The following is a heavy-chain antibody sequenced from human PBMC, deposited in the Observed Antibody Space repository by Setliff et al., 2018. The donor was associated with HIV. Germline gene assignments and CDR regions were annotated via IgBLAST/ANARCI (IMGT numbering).Heavy chain of an antibody. Sequence: ASVKVSCKASGNTYTIYYLHWVRQTPGQGLEWMGVINPSGGRPSYAQTFQGRVTMTRDTSTSTVYMELSSLRSEDTAVYYCARTQDGPGGNYFGYWGQGTVVTVSS. D-gene: IGHD3-16*01. CDR2: INPSGGRP. V-gene: IGHV1-46*01. J-gene: IGHJ4*02. CDR3: ARTQDGPGGNYFGY. CDR1: GNTYTIYY.